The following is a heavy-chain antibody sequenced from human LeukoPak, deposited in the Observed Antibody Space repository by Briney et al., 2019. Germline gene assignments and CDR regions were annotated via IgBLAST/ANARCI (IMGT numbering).Heavy chain of an antibody. V-gene: IGHV3-11*04. CDR2: ISRSGNTI. D-gene: IGHD5-18*01. CDR3: ARGFRDTAMFLDY. CDR1: GFSFSDYS. Sequence: GGSLRLSCAASGFSFSDYSMTWIRQAPGKGLEWVSYISRSGNTIYYADSVKGRLTISRDNAKNSLYLQMNSLRAEDTAVYYCARGFRDTAMFLDYWGQGTLVTVSS. J-gene: IGHJ4*02.